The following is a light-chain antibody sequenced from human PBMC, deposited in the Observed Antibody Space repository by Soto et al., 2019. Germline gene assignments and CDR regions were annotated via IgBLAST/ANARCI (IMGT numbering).Light chain of an antibody. V-gene: IGKV3-15*01. CDR3: QQYNNWPPLT. CDR1: QSVSSN. CDR2: GAS. Sequence: IVMTQSPATLSGSPGERATLSCRASQSVSSNLAWYQQKPGQAPRLLIYGASTRATGIPARFSGSGSGTEFTLTISSLQSEDFAVYYCQQYNNWPPLTFGGGTKVDIK. J-gene: IGKJ4*01.